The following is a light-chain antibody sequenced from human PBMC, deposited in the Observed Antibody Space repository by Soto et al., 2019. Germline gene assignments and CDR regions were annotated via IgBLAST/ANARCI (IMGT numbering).Light chain of an antibody. Sequence: QSVLTQPPSASGTPGQRVSISCSGGSSNIGTNTVNWYQHLPGTAPKLLIFSNDERPSGVPDRFSGSKSGTSASLAISGLQSDDEADYYCATWDXXXNGVVFXGGTKL. CDR2: SND. J-gene: IGLJ2*01. V-gene: IGLV1-44*01. CDR1: SSNIGTNT. CDR3: ATWDXXXNGVV.